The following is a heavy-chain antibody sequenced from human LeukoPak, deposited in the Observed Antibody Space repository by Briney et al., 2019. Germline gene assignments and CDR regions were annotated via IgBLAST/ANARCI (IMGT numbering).Heavy chain of an antibody. CDR1: GYTFTDYY. J-gene: IGHJ3*02. V-gene: IGHV1-2*02. CDR2: FNPNSGGT. CDR3: ARLTRQGRAFDI. D-gene: IGHD3-10*01. Sequence: ASVKVSCKASGYTFTDYYMNWVRQAPGQGVERMGWFNPNSGGTNYAQKFQGRVTMTRDTSISTAYMELSRLRSDDTAVYYCARLTRQGRAFDIWGQGTMVTVSS.